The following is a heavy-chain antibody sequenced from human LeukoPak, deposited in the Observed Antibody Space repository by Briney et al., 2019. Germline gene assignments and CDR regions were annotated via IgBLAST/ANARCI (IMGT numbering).Heavy chain of an antibody. CDR3: ARRDNSGYLDY. J-gene: IGHJ4*02. Sequence: PGGSLRLSCRASGFNLSDYWMHWVGQAPGKGLEFVSAISGTGGSTDYADSVKGRFTISRDNSKNTLYLQMGTLRADDMAVYYCARRDNSGYLDYWGQGTLVTVSS. CDR1: GFNLSDYW. V-gene: IGHV3-64*02. CDR2: ISGTGGST. D-gene: IGHD3-22*01.